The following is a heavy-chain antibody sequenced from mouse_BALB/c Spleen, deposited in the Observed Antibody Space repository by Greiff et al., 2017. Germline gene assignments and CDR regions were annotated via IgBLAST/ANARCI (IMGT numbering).Heavy chain of an antibody. V-gene: IGHV5-6*02. Sequence: KLVESGGDLVKPGGSLKLSCAASGFTFSSYGMSWVRQTPDKRLEWVATISSGGSYTYYPDSVKGRFTISRDNAKNTLYLQMSSLKSEDTAMYYCARRGTARATGAMDDWGQGTSVTVSS. CDR2: ISSGGSYT. CDR3: ARRGTARATGAMDD. CDR1: GFTFSSYG. J-gene: IGHJ4*01. D-gene: IGHD3-2*01.